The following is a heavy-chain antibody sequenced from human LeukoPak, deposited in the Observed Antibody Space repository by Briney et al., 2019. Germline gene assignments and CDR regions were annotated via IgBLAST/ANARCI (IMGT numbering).Heavy chain of an antibody. CDR3: ARVLRFLEWLRPVSYFDY. V-gene: IGHV4-38-2*02. D-gene: IGHD3-3*01. CDR1: GYSISSGYY. Sequence: SETLSLTCTVSGYSISSGYYWGWIRQPPGKGLEWIGYIYHSGSTYYNPSLKSRVTISVDRSKNQFSLKLSSVTAADTAVYYCARVLRFLEWLRPVSYFDYWGQGTLVTVSS. J-gene: IGHJ4*02. CDR2: IYHSGST.